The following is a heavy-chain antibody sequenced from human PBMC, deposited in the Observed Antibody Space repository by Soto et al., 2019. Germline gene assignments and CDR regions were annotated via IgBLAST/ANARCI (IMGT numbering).Heavy chain of an antibody. CDR3: ARGGPGQWLVAYFDY. V-gene: IGHV4-34*01. CDR2: INHSGST. J-gene: IGHJ4*02. Sequence: SETLSLTCAVYGGSFSGYYWSWIRQPPGKGLEWIGEINHSGSTNYNPSPKSRVAISVDTSKNQFSLKLSSVTDADTAVYYCARGGPGQWLVAYFDYWGQGTLVTVSS. D-gene: IGHD6-19*01. CDR1: GGSFSGYY.